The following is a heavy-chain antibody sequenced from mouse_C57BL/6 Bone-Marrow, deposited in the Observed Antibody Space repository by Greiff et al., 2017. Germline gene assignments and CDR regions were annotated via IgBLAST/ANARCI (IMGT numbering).Heavy chain of an antibody. CDR2: IDPATGNT. D-gene: IGHD3-3*01. V-gene: IGHV14-3*01. Sequence: VQLQQSVAELVRPGASVKLSCTASGFNFTNTYMHWVKQRPEQGLEWIGRIDPATGNTNYTPKFQGKATLTADTSSNTAYLQLSSLTSEDSAIYYCARECYGCGYFDDWGKGTTVTVSS. CDR1: GFNFTNTY. J-gene: IGHJ1*03. CDR3: ARECYGCGYFDD.